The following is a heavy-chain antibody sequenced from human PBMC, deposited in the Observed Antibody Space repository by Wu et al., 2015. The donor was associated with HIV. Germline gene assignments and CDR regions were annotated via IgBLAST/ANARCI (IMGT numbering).Heavy chain of an antibody. J-gene: IGHJ6*02. V-gene: IGHV1-18*01. CDR3: ARPVGATAGYYYYYGMDV. CDR1: GYTFSNYG. CDR2: ISAYNGNT. D-gene: IGHD1-26*01. Sequence: QVQLVQSGAEVKKPGASVKVSCKASGYTFSNYGISWVRQAPGQGLEWMGWISAYNGNTNYAQKLQGRVTMTTDTSTSTAYMELRSLRSDDTAVYYCARPVGATAGYYYYYGMDVWGQGTTVTVSS.